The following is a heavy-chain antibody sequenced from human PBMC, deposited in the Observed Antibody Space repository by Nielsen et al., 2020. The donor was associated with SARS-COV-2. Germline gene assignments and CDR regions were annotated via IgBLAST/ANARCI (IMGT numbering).Heavy chain of an antibody. CDR1: GYTFHKFA. CDR3: ARENSGPGGTASYGMDL. CDR2: IDTNTGNP. V-gene: IGHV7-4-1*02. J-gene: IGHJ6*02. D-gene: IGHD3-10*01. Sequence: ASVKVSCKTSGYTFHKFALNWVRQAPGQGLEWMGWIDTNTGNPTYAQGFTGRFVFSLDTSVSTAYLQISGLKAEDTAVYYCARENSGPGGTASYGMDLWGQGTTVTVSS.